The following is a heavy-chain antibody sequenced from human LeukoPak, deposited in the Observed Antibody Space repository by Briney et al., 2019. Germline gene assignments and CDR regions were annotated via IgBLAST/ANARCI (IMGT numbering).Heavy chain of an antibody. D-gene: IGHD5-12*01. J-gene: IGHJ4*02. CDR1: GFTVSSNY. V-gene: IGHV3-66*01. CDR2: IYSGGST. CDR3: ARDRYRGIVATIPLVPFDY. Sequence: GGSLRLSCAASGFTVSSNYMSWVRQAPGKGLEWVSVIYSGGSTYYADSVKGRFTISRDNSKNTLYLQMNSLRAEDTAVYYCARDRYRGIVATIPLVPFDYWGQGTLVTVSS.